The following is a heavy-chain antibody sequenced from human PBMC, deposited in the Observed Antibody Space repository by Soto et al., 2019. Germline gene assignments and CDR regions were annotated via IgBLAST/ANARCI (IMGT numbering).Heavy chain of an antibody. D-gene: IGHD6-6*01. CDR3: ARDGARPATYYYYGMDV. CDR1: GFTFSSYA. V-gene: IGHV3-30-3*01. Sequence: GGSLRLSCAASGFTFSSYAMHWVRQAPGKGLEWVAVISYDGSNKYYADSVKGRFTISRDNSKNTLYLQMNSLRAEDTAVYYCARDGARPATYYYYGMDVWGQGTTVTVSS. CDR2: ISYDGSNK. J-gene: IGHJ6*02.